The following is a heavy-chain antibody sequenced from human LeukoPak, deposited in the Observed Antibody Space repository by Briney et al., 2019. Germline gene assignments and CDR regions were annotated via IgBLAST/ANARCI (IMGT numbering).Heavy chain of an antibody. J-gene: IGHJ6*02. CDR2: INPNSGGT. CDR3: ARQKYRVAARVNGMDV. CDR1: GYTFTGYY. Sequence: GASVKVSCKASGYTFTGYYMHWVRQAPGKGLDWMGRINPNSGGTNYAQKFQGRVTMTRDTSISTAYMELSRLRSDDTAVYYCARQKYRVAARVNGMDVWGQGTTVTVSS. V-gene: IGHV1-2*06. D-gene: IGHD2-15*01.